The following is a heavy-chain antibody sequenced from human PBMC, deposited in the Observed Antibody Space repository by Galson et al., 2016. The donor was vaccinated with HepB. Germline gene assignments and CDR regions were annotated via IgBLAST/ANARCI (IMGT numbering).Heavy chain of an antibody. D-gene: IGHD2-21*01. CDR3: VRGIVAYCGDEGNHDYLRH. Sequence: SLRLSCAASGFPLRSYGMHWVRQAPGQGLEWLAVTWSDGRNEYYADSVKGRFTISRDNAKNTLYLQMTSLRVEDTAVYYCVRGIVAYCGDEGNHDYLRHWGQGSLVTVSS. CDR2: TWSDGRNE. J-gene: IGHJ1*01. CDR1: GFPLRSYG. V-gene: IGHV3-33*01.